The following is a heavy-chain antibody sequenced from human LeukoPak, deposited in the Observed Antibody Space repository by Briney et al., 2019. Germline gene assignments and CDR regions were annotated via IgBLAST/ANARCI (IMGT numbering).Heavy chain of an antibody. V-gene: IGHV4-59*01. Sequence: SETLSLTCTVSGSSISSYYWSWILQPPGKGLEWIGYIDYTGSTNYYPSLKSRVTISLDTSKNQFSLKLSSVTAADTAVYYCARDGYTDAFDIWGQGTMVTVSS. J-gene: IGHJ3*02. CDR3: ARDGYTDAFDI. CDR2: IDYTGST. D-gene: IGHD5-24*01. CDR1: GSSISSYY.